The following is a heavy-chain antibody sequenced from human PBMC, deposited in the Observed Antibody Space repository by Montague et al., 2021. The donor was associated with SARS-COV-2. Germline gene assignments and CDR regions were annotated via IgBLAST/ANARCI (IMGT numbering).Heavy chain of an antibody. V-gene: IGHV2-70*11. CDR2: IDWDDDK. Sequence: PALVKPTQALTLTCTFSGFSHTTSAMCVSWIRQPPGKALEWLARIDWDDDKYYSTSLKTRLTISKDTSKNQVVLTMTNMDPVDTATYYCARTYAPSAVAVDYWGQGTLVTVSS. D-gene: IGHD6-19*01. CDR1: GFSHTTSAMC. CDR3: ARTYAPSAVAVDY. J-gene: IGHJ4*02.